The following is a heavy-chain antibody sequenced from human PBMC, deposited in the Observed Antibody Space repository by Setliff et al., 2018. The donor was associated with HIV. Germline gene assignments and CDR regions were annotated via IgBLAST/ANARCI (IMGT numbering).Heavy chain of an antibody. CDR2: IYYSGST. CDR3: ARGGAFYWLFLDV. CDR1: GASISNSNSY. Sequence: SETLSLTCTVYGASISNSNSYWGWIRQPPGKRLEWLGSIYYSGSTSYNPSLSSRLTVSVDTSKNQVSLRLSSVTAADTAVYYCARGGAFYWLFLDVWGKGTTVTVSS. J-gene: IGHJ6*04. V-gene: IGHV4-39*07. D-gene: IGHD3-9*01.